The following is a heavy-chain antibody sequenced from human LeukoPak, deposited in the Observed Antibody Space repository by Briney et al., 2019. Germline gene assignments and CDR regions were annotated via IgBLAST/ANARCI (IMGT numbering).Heavy chain of an antibody. CDR2: INPKSGGT. CDR1: GYTFTDYN. D-gene: IGHD6-19*01. J-gene: IGHJ4*02. V-gene: IGHV1-2*02. CDR3: ARSSSGWPLYFDC. Sequence: ASVKVSCKASGYTFTDYNLHWVRQAPGEGVEWMGWINPKSGGTKFAQKHQGGDTMTADTSIDTAYLELSNLKSDDTAIYYCARSSSGWPLYFDCWGQGTLVTVSS.